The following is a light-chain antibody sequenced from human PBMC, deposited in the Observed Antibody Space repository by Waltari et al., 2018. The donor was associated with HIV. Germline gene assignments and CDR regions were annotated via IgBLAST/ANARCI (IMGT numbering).Light chain of an antibody. CDR3: CSYAGSYSHV. CDR1: SSDVGGYNY. J-gene: IGLJ1*01. Sequence: QSALTQPRSVSGSPGQSVTISCTGTSSDVGGYNYVSWHQQHPGKAPKLMIYDVSERPSGVPDRFSGSKSGNTASLTISGLQAEDEADYYCCSYAGSYSHVFGTGTKVTVL. CDR2: DVS. V-gene: IGLV2-11*01.